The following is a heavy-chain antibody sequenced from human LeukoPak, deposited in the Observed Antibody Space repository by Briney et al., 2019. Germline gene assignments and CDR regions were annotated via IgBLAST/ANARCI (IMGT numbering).Heavy chain of an antibody. D-gene: IGHD3-9*01. J-gene: IGHJ4*02. CDR1: GFTFSNYW. CDR3: TRDFDQPSGN. V-gene: IGHV3-74*01. Sequence: GGSLRLSCAASGFTFSNYWMHWVRQAPGKGLVWVSRLNSDGSHTGYADSVKGRFTISIDNAKNTLYLQMNSLRAEDTAVYYCTRDFDQPSGNWGQGTLVTVSS. CDR2: LNSDGSHT.